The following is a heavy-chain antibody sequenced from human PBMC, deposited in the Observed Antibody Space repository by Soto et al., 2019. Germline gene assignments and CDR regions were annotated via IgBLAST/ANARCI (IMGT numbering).Heavy chain of an antibody. CDR3: ARAVKDYDSSGYYYSYYYYGMDV. J-gene: IGHJ6*02. CDR2: INPNSGGT. Sequence: ASVKVSCKASGYTFTGYYMHWVRQAPGQGLEWMGWINPNSGGTNYAQKFQGRVTMTRDTSISTAYMELSRLRSDDTAVYYCARAVKDYDSSGYYYSYYYYGMDVWGQGTTVTVS. V-gene: IGHV1-2*02. D-gene: IGHD3-22*01. CDR1: GYTFTGYY.